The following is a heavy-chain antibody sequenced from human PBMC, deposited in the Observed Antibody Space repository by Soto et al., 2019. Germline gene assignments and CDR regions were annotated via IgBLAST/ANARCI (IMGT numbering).Heavy chain of an antibody. CDR3: AHSVVAGLGYYFDY. CDR2: IYWDDDK. D-gene: IGHD6-19*01. J-gene: IGHJ4*02. V-gene: IGHV2-5*02. Sequence: ESGPTLVNPAQTLTLTCTFSGFSLSSTRVAVGWIRQPPGKALEWLALIYWDDDKRYSPFLKSRLTITKDTSKNQVVLTMTNMDPVDTATYYCAHSVVAGLGYYFDYWGQGTLVTVSS. CDR1: GFSLSSTRVA.